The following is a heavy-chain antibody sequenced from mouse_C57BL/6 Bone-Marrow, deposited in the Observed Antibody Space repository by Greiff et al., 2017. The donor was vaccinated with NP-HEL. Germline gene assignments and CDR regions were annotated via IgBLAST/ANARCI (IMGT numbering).Heavy chain of an antibody. Sequence: VKLLESGAELARPGASVKLSCKASGYTFTSYGISWVKQRTGQGLEWIGEIYPRSGNTYYNEKFKGKATLTADKSSSTAYMELRSLTSEDSAVYFCARRYYGSSYPFAYWGKGTLVTVSA. CDR1: GYTFTSYG. CDR3: ARRYYGSSYPFAY. CDR2: IYPRSGNT. V-gene: IGHV1-81*01. D-gene: IGHD1-1*01. J-gene: IGHJ3*01.